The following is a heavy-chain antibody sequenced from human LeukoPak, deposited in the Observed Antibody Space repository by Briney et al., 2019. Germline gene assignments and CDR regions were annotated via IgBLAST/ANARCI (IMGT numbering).Heavy chain of an antibody. CDR3: ARDRRSLGAFDI. J-gene: IGHJ3*02. Sequence: GGSLRLSCAASGFTFSSYSMNWVRQAPGKGLEWVSYISSSGSTIYYADSVKGRFTISRDNAKNSLYLQMNSLRAEDTAVYYCARDRRSLGAFDIWGQGTMVTVSS. D-gene: IGHD6-6*01. CDR1: GFTFSSYS. CDR2: ISSSGSTI. V-gene: IGHV3-48*04.